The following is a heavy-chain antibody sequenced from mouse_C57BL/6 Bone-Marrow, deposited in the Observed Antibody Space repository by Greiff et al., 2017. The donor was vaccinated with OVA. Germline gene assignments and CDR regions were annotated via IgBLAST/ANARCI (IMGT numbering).Heavy chain of an antibody. CDR1: GYTFTSYG. CDR3: ARSPYGNYLGY. CDR2: IYPRSGNT. V-gene: IGHV1-81*01. Sequence: QVQLKESGAELARPGASVKLSCKASGYTFTSYGISWVKQRTGQGLEWIGEIYPRSGNTYYNEKFKGKATLTADKSSSTAYMELRSLTSEDSAVYFCARSPYGNYLGYWGQGTTLTVSS. D-gene: IGHD2-1*01. J-gene: IGHJ2*01.